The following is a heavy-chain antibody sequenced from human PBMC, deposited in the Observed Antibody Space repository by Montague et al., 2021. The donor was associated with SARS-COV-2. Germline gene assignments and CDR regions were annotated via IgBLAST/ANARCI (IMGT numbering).Heavy chain of an antibody. V-gene: IGHV3-23*01. D-gene: IGHD1-26*01. CDR2: ISGSGST. CDR1: GFTISSYA. Sequence: SLRLSCAVSGFTISSYAMSWVRQPPGKGLEWVSAISGSGSTYYADSVKGRFTISRDNSKNTLYLHVNSLRAEDTAVYYCAPPVGASYHFDYWGQGTLVTVSS. CDR3: APPVGASYHFDY. J-gene: IGHJ4*02.